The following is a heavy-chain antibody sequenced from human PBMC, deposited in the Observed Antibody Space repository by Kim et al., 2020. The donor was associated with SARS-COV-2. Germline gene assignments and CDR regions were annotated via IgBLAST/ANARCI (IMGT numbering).Heavy chain of an antibody. J-gene: IGHJ4*02. CDR1: GASISGYY. CDR3: ARLFSPSPYGFFDY. CDR2: IYYCGGSV. Sequence: SETLSLTCTVSGASISGYYWGWIRQPPGQGLEWISYIYYCGGSVQYNPSLKSRVTTSVDSSKKQISLKLTLVTAADTAVYYCARLFSPSPYGFFDYWGPGTLGTVSS. V-gene: IGHV4-59*08. D-gene: IGHD3-10*01.